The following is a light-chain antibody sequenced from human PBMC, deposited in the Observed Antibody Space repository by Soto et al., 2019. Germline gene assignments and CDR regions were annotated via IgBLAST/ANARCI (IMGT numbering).Light chain of an antibody. Sequence: EIVMTQSPATLSVSPGARATLSCRASQSVASHLAWYQQKPGQAPRLLIFGASVRATGIPARFSGSGSGTEFVLTIDSLQSEDFAVYYCHQYNDWPSITFGQGTRLDIK. CDR2: GAS. CDR1: QSVASH. J-gene: IGKJ5*01. CDR3: HQYNDWPSIT. V-gene: IGKV3-15*01.